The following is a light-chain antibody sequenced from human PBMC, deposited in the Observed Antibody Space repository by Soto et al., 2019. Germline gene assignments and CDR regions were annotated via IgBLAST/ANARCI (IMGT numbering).Light chain of an antibody. CDR1: QIISSNY. CDR2: GAS. J-gene: IGKJ4*01. Sequence: EIVLTQSPGTLSLSPGERATLSCRASQIISSNYLAWYQRKPGQAPRLLIHGASTRAAGISDRFSGSGSGTDFTLTISRLEPEDFAVYYCQQYGSLITFGGGTKVEIK. V-gene: IGKV3-20*01. CDR3: QQYGSLIT.